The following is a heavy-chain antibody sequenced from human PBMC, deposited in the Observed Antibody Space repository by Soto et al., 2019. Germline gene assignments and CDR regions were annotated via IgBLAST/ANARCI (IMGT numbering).Heavy chain of an antibody. CDR3: ARRRLGSSSFHTYFDY. D-gene: IGHD6-6*01. V-gene: IGHV4-39*01. CDR1: GGSISSSSYY. Sequence: SDTLSLTCTVSGGSISSSSYYWGWIRQPPGKGLEWIGSIYYSGSTYYNPSLKSRVTISVDTSKNQFSLKLSSVTAADTAVYYCARRRLGSSSFHTYFDYWGQGTLVTVSS. J-gene: IGHJ4*02. CDR2: IYYSGST.